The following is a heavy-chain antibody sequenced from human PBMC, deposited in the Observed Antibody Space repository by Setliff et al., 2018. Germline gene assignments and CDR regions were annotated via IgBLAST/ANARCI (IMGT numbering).Heavy chain of an antibody. Sequence: GGFLRLSCAASGFTFSSYAMSWVRQAPGKGLEWVSAISGSGGSTYYADSVKGRFTIARDNSKNTLYLQMNSLRAEDTAVYYCAKGGSVGATSYYYYYMDVWGKGTTVTVSS. CDR3: AKGGSVGATSYYYYYMDV. V-gene: IGHV3-23*01. J-gene: IGHJ6*03. CDR1: GFTFSSYA. CDR2: ISGSGGST. D-gene: IGHD1-26*01.